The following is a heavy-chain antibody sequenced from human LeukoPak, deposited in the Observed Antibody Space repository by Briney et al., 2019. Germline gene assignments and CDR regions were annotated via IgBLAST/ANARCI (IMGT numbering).Heavy chain of an antibody. CDR3: ARADTEYSSGWYTWYFDL. Sequence: SETLSLTCSVSSGSISSYYWGWIRQPPGKGLEWIGSIYYSGSTYYNPSLKSRVTISVDTSKNQFSLKLSSVTAADTAVYYCARADTEYSSGWYTWYFDLWGRGTLVTVSS. CDR1: SGSISSYY. J-gene: IGHJ2*01. V-gene: IGHV4-39*07. D-gene: IGHD6-19*01. CDR2: IYYSGST.